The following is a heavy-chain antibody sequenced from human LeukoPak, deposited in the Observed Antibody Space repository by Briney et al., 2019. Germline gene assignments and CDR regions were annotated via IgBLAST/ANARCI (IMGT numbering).Heavy chain of an antibody. J-gene: IGHJ5*02. V-gene: IGHV4-4*07. CDR2: IYTSGST. D-gene: IGHD3-3*01. CDR1: GGSIFSYY. Sequence: PSETLSLTCSVSGGSIFSYYWSWIRQPAGKGLEWIGRIYTSGSTNYNPSLKSRVTMSIDTSKNRFSLELTSVTAADTAVYFCARAPYDFWTPRGWFDPWGQGTLVTVSS. CDR3: ARAPYDFWTPRGWFDP.